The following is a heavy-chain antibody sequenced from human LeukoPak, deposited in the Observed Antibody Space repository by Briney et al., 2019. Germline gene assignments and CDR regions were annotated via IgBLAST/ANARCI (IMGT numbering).Heavy chain of an antibody. J-gene: IGHJ3*01. Sequence: ASVKVSCKASGYTFTGYYMHWVRQAPGQGLEWMGWINPNSGGTNYAQKFQGGVTMTRDTSISTAYMELSRLRSDDTAVYYCARDPGPTAGSWGQGTMVTVSS. CDR3: ARDPGPTAGS. CDR1: GYTFTGYY. V-gene: IGHV1-2*02. CDR2: INPNSGGT.